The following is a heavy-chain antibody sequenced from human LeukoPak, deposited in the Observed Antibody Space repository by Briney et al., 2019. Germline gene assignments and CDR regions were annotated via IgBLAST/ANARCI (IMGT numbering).Heavy chain of an antibody. CDR2: IYHSGST. V-gene: IGHV4-4*02. Sequence: SETLSLTCAVSGGSISSSNWWSWVRPPPGKGLEWIGEIYHSGSTNYNPSLKSRVTISVDKSKNQFSLKLSSVTAADTAVYYCASQGDYYYYGMDVWGKATTVTVSS. CDR3: ASQGDYYYYGMDV. J-gene: IGHJ6*04. CDR1: GGSISSSNW.